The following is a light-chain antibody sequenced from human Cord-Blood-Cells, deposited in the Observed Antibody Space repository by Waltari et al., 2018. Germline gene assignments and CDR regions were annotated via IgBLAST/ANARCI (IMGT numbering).Light chain of an antibody. CDR2: EGS. Sequence: QSALTQPASVSGSPGQSITLSCTGHSSDVGSYTLVSWYQQHPGKAPKLMIYEGSKRPSGVSKRFSGSKSGNTGSLTISGLQAEDEADYYCCSYAGSSTYVFGTGTKVTVL. CDR1: SSDVGSYTL. V-gene: IGLV2-23*01. J-gene: IGLJ1*01. CDR3: CSYAGSSTYV.